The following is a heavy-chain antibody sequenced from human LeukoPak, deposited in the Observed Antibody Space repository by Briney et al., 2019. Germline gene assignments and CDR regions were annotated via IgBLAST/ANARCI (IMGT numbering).Heavy chain of an antibody. V-gene: IGHV1-2*02. CDR1: GYTFTDYY. Sequence: ASMKVSCKASGYTFTDYYIHWVRQAPGQGLEWMGWIIPNSGGTYFAQKFQGRVTMTRDTSINTAYMELTRLKSDDTAVYYCTRARSGGWRHYGGIDYWGQGTLVTVSS. CDR3: TRARSGGWRHYGGIDY. CDR2: IIPNSGGT. D-gene: IGHD4-23*01. J-gene: IGHJ4*02.